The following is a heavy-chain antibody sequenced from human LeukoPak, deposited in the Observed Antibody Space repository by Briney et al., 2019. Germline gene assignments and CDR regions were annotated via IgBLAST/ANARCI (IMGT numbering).Heavy chain of an antibody. J-gene: IGHJ3*02. V-gene: IGHV1-46*01. CDR2: INPSGGST. Sequence: ASVKVSCKASGGTFSSYAISWVRQAPGQGLEWMGIINPSGGSTSYAQKFQGRVTMTRDTSTSTVYMELSSLRSEDTAVYYCARASGLDAFDIWGQGTMLTVSS. CDR1: GGTFSSYA. D-gene: IGHD1-26*01. CDR3: ARASGLDAFDI.